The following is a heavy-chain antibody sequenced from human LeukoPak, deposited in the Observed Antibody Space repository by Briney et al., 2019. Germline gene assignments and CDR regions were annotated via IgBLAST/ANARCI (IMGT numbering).Heavy chain of an antibody. J-gene: IGHJ4*02. CDR1: GYTFTGYY. D-gene: IGHD6-19*01. Sequence: ASVKVSCKASGYTFTGYYMHWVRQAPGQGLEWMGWINPNSGGTNYAQKFQGRVTITRDTSISTAYMELSRLRSDDTAVYYCASRIAVAATGYFDYWGQGTLVTVSS. CDR2: INPNSGGT. V-gene: IGHV1-2*02. CDR3: ASRIAVAATGYFDY.